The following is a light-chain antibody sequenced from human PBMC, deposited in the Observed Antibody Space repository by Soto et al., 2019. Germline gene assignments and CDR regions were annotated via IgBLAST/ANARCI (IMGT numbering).Light chain of an antibody. CDR2: EVT. CDR1: SNDVGAYNY. V-gene: IGLV2-8*01. Sequence: QSALTQPPSASGSPGQSVTISCTGSSNDVGAYNYVSWYQQHPGKAPKLIIYEVTKRPSGVPDRFSGSKSGNTASLTVSALQSDDAPHYFCGSDPGSDNYVFGTGTTSPS. J-gene: IGLJ1*01. CDR3: GSDPGSDNYV.